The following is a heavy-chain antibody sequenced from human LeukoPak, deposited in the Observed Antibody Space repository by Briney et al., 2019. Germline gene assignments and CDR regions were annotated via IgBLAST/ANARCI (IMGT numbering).Heavy chain of an antibody. CDR2: INENENED. Sequence: GGSLRLSCGASGFIFSSYCMMWVRQAPGKGLEWVATINENENEDFYVDSVKGRFTISRDNSKNTLYLQMNSLRAEDTAVYYCAKDTSSSSGGDYFDYWGQGTLVTVSS. D-gene: IGHD6-6*01. J-gene: IGHJ4*02. CDR3: AKDTSSSSGGDYFDY. V-gene: IGHV3-7*03. CDR1: GFIFSSYC.